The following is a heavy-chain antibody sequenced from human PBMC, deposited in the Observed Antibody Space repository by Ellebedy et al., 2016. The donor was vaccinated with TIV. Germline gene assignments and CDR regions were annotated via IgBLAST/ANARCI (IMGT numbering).Heavy chain of an antibody. V-gene: IGHV3-23*01. CDR3: ARGTKVAGSAYSQIDY. J-gene: IGHJ4*02. CDR2: ISGSGIYI. Sequence: GESLKISCAASGFPFINHALRWVRQAPGKGLEWVSAISGSGIYIEYADSVKGRFTISIDNSKNTLYLQMSSLRAEDTGIYYCARGTKVAGSAYSQIDYWGQGTLVTVSS. D-gene: IGHD6-19*01. CDR1: GFPFINHA.